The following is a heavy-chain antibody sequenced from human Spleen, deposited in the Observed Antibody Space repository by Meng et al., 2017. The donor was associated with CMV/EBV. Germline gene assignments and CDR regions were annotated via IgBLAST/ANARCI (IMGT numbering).Heavy chain of an antibody. Sequence: SVKVSCKASGGTFSSYAISWVRQAPGQGLEWMGGIIPIFGTANYEQKFQGRVTITTDESTSTAYMELSSLRSEDTAVYYCARQRRRIVGATGAFDYWGQGTLVTVSS. CDR2: IIPIFGTA. V-gene: IGHV1-69*05. CDR1: GGTFSSYA. D-gene: IGHD1-26*01. CDR3: ARQRRRIVGATGAFDY. J-gene: IGHJ4*02.